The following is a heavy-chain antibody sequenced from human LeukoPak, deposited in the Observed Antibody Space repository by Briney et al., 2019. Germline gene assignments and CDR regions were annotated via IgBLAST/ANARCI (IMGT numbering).Heavy chain of an antibody. J-gene: IGHJ5*02. D-gene: IGHD3-10*01. CDR3: AHSYYFGSRSYYNVWFAP. V-gene: IGHV2-5*02. Sequence: SGPALVKPTQTLTLTCTFSGFSLSTGGVGVGWIRQPPGKALQWLALIYWDDEKYYSSSLKSRLSISRDTSRNQVVLTMTNMDPLDTATYFCAHSYYFGSRSYYNVWFAPWGLGTLVTVSS. CDR2: IYWDDEK. CDR1: GFSLSTGGVG.